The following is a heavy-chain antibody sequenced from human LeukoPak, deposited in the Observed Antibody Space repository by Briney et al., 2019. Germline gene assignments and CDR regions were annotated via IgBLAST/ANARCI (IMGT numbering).Heavy chain of an antibody. Sequence: ASVKVSCKASGYPFIDYYLHWVRQAPGQGLEWMGCINPNTGDTNSAQNFHGRVIMTRDTSIATAYMELSRLKPDDTALYYCARGLGDYGGGYWGQGTLVTVCS. CDR3: ARGLGDYGGGY. CDR2: INPNTGDT. J-gene: IGHJ4*02. D-gene: IGHD4-17*01. CDR1: GYPFIDYY. V-gene: IGHV1-2*02.